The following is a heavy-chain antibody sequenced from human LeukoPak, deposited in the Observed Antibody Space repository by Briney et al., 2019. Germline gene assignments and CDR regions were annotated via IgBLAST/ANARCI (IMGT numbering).Heavy chain of an antibody. CDR1: GFTFNDYA. J-gene: IGHJ1*01. CDR3: AKLAVIAARDSLHFQH. Sequence: GGSLRLSCSASGFTFNDYAMLWVRQAPGKGLEWVSAISDSGGTTYYADSVKGRFTISRDNSKNTLYLQMSSLRAEDTAVYYCAKLAVIAARDSLHFQHWGQGTLVTVSS. CDR2: ISDSGGTT. V-gene: IGHV3-23*01. D-gene: IGHD6-6*01.